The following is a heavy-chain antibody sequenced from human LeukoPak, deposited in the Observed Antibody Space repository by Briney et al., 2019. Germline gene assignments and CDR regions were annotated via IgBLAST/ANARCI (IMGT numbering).Heavy chain of an antibody. CDR2: IYYSGST. J-gene: IGHJ5*02. Sequence: ASETLSLTCTVSGGSISSSSYYWGWIRQPPGKGLEWIGSIYYSGSTYYNPSLKSRVTISVDTSKNQFSLKLSSVTAADTAVYYCARHGDIVVVPAANWFDPWGQGTLVTVSS. V-gene: IGHV4-39*01. CDR1: GGSISSSSYY. CDR3: ARHGDIVVVPAANWFDP. D-gene: IGHD2-2*01.